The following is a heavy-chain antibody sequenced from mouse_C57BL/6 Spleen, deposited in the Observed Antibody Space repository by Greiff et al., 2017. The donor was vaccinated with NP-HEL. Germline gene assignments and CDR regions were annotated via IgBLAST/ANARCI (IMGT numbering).Heavy chain of an antibody. D-gene: IGHD1-1*01. V-gene: IGHV1-66*01. J-gene: IGHJ2*01. Sequence: VQLQQSGPELVKPGASVKISCKASGYSFTSYYIHWVKQRPGQGLEWIGWIYPGSGNTKYNEKFKGKATLTADTSSSTAYMQLSSLTSEDSAVYYCARGGDYYGSSYGDYWGQGTTLTVSS. CDR1: GYSFTSYY. CDR2: IYPGSGNT. CDR3: ARGGDYYGSSYGDY.